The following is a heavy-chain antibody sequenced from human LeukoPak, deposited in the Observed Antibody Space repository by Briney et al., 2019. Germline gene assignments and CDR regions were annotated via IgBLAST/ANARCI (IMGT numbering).Heavy chain of an antibody. CDR2: IRYDGSNK. V-gene: IGHV3-30*02. J-gene: IGHJ5*02. D-gene: IGHD6-19*01. CDR1: GFTFSSYG. Sequence: PGGSLRLSCAASGFTFSSYGMHWVRQAPGKGLEWVAFIRYDGSNKYYADSVKGRFTISRDNSKNTLYLQMNSLRAEDTAVYYCAKGSQWPVLCWFDPWGQGTLVTVSS. CDR3: AKGSQWPVLCWFDP.